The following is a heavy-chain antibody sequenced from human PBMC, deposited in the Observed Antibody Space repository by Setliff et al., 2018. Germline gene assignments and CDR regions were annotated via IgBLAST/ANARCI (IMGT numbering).Heavy chain of an antibody. V-gene: IGHV4-30-4*08. CDR2: IYYSGST. CDR1: GGSISSGDYY. D-gene: IGHD2-21*01. Sequence: SETLSLTCTVSGGSISSGDYYWSWIRQPPGKGLEWIGYIYYSGSTYYNPSLKSRVTISVDTSKNQFSLKLSSVTAADTAVYYCARGGEGAPGIPYYGMDVWGQGTTVTVSS. J-gene: IGHJ6*02. CDR3: ARGGEGAPGIPYYGMDV.